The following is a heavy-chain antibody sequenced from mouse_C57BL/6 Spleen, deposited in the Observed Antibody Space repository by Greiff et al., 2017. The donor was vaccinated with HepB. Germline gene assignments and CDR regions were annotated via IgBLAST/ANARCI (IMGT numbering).Heavy chain of an antibody. J-gene: IGHJ2*01. Sequence: VQLQQSGAELVRPGASVKLSCTASGFNIKDDYMHWVKQRPEQGLEWIGWIDPENGDTEYASKFQGKATITADTSSNTAYLQLSSLTSEDTAVYYCTTSDSSGGDYWGQGTTLTVSS. CDR1: GFNIKDDY. CDR3: TTSDSSGGDY. V-gene: IGHV14-4*01. D-gene: IGHD3-2*02. CDR2: IDPENGDT.